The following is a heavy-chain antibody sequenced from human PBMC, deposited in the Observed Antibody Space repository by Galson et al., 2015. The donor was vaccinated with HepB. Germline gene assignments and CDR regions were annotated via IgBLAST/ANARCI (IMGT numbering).Heavy chain of an antibody. CDR1: GFTFSVYT. CDR2: VRGSGTGT. V-gene: IGHV3-23*01. CDR3: AKDSGLGGVDY. Sequence: SLRLSYAASGFTFSVYTMNWVRQAPGKGLEWVPAVRGSGTGTWYADSVKGRITISSDDSKNTVFLQLNSLRAEDTAIYYCAKDSGLGGVDYWGQGILVTVSS. D-gene: IGHD3-16*01. J-gene: IGHJ4*02.